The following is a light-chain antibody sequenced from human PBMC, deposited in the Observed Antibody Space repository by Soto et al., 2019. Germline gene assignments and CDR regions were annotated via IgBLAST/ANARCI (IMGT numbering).Light chain of an antibody. J-gene: IGLJ1*01. CDR3: QSYDISLHNYV. Sequence: QSALTQPASVSGSPGQSITISCTGTSSDVGSYKYVSWYQHYPGKAPKLIIYEVSNRPSGVSDRFSGSKSGNTASLTISGLQAEDEADYYCQSYDISLHNYVFGTGTKVTVL. CDR2: EVS. V-gene: IGLV2-14*01. CDR1: SSDVGSYKY.